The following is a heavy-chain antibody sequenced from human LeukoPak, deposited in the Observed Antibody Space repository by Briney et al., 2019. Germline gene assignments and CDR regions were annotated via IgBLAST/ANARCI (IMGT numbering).Heavy chain of an antibody. CDR2: INTNSGGT. Sequence: ASVKVSCKASGYTFIDYFMHWVRQAPGQGLEWMGWINTNSGGTHYAQKVQGRVTMTRDTSISTAYMELSSLRSDDTAEYYCASPSFETGTYYYFDYWGQGTLVTVSS. J-gene: IGHJ4*02. V-gene: IGHV1-2*02. D-gene: IGHD1-26*01. CDR1: GYTFIDYF. CDR3: ASPSFETGTYYYFDY.